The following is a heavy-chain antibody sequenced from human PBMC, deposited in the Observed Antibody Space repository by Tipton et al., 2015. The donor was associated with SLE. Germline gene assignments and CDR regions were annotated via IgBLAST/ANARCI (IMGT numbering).Heavy chain of an antibody. J-gene: IGHJ3*01. CDR3: ARHEQQWLAGGAFDV. CDR2: INHSGST. CDR1: GGSFSGYY. Sequence: TLSLTCAVYGGSFSGYYWSWIRQPPGKGLEWIGEINHSGSTNYNPSLKSRVTISVDTSRNQFPLKLSSVTAADTAVYYCARHEQQWLAGGAFDVWGQGTMVTVSS. V-gene: IGHV4-34*01. D-gene: IGHD6-19*01.